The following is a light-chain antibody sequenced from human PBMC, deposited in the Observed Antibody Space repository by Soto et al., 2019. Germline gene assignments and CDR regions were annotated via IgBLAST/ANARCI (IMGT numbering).Light chain of an antibody. CDR1: SSNIGAGYD. CDR3: QSYDSSLSGSWV. CDR2: GNT. V-gene: IGLV1-40*01. J-gene: IGLJ3*02. Sequence: QSALTQPPSVSGAPGQGVSISCTGSSSNIGAGYDVHWYQQLPGASPKLLIFGNTNRPSGVPDRFSGSKSGTSASLAIAGLQAEDEGDYYCQSYDSSLSGSWVFGGGTKLTVL.